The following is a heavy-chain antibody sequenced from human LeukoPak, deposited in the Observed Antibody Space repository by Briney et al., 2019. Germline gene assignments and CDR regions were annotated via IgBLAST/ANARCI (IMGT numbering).Heavy chain of an antibody. Sequence: RTGGSLRLSCAASGFTFDDYAMHWVRQAPGKGLEWVSGLSWNSGSIGYADSVKGRFTISRDNAKNSLFLQMNSLRAEDTALYYCAKDLSTMIRGVSIWGQGTMVTVSS. CDR2: LSWNSGSI. V-gene: IGHV3-9*01. CDR3: AKDLSTMIRGVSI. CDR1: GFTFDDYA. J-gene: IGHJ3*02. D-gene: IGHD3-10*01.